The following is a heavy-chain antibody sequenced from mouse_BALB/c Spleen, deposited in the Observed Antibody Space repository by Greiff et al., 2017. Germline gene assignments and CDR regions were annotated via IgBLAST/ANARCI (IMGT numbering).Heavy chain of an antibody. D-gene: IGHD2-2*01. CDR1: GFTFSSYA. J-gene: IGHJ4*01. Sequence: EVKVVESGGGLVKPGGSLKLSCAASGFTFSSYAMSWVRQSPEKRLEWVAEISSGGSYTYYPDTVTGRFTISRDNAKNTLYLEMSSLRSEDTAMYYCARRGYDGRYYYAMDYWGQGTSVTVSS. CDR2: ISSGGSYT. V-gene: IGHV5-9-4*01. CDR3: ARRGYDGRYYYAMDY.